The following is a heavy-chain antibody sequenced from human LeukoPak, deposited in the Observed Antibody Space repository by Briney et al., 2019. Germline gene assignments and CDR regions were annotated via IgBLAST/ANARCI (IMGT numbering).Heavy chain of an antibody. CDR3: ARERTARGTYYDSSGYYYHY. CDR2: ISGSGGST. J-gene: IGHJ4*02. CDR1: GFTFSSYA. V-gene: IGHV3-23*01. Sequence: GGSLRLSCAASGFTFSSYAMSWVRQAPGKGLEWVSAISGSGGSTYYADSVKGRFTISRDNSRDTLYLQMNSLRAEDTAVYYCARERTARGTYYDSSGYYYHYWGQGTLITVSS. D-gene: IGHD3-22*01.